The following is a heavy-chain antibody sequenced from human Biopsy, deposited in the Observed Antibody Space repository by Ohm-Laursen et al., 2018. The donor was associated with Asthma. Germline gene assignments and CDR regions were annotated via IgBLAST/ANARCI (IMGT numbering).Heavy chain of an antibody. CDR3: ARTYYDFLTGQVKDVFGV. J-gene: IGHJ3*01. Sequence: SVKVSCKASGYNFISFAIHWVRQAPGQRLEWMGWVNTGNGDTKYSQKFQGRVTITRDTYASTAYMELRSLRSEDTATYYCARTYYDFLTGQVKDVFGVWGQGTMVTVSS. CDR2: VNTGNGDT. CDR1: GYNFISFA. V-gene: IGHV1-3*04. D-gene: IGHD3-9*01.